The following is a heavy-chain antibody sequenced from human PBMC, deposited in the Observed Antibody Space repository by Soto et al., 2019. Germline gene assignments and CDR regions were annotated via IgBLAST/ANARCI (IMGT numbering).Heavy chain of an antibody. V-gene: IGHV4-61*01. CDR1: RGSVDRNFFY. Sequence: SETPSLTCTVSRGSVDRNFFYCTLIRQPTRKGLEWIAYMYNSGTTKYNPSLQIRVTISLDTPKNQFSLQLSSVTAAHTAVYYCARHRTRDWYHAYDICGPGTMVT. CDR2: MYNSGTT. D-gene: IGHD3-9*01. CDR3: ARHRTRDWYHAYDI. J-gene: IGHJ3*02.